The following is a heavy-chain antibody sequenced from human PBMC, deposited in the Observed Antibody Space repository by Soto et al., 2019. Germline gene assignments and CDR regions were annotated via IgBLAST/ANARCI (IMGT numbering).Heavy chain of an antibody. J-gene: IGHJ4*02. Sequence: SGPPLAHPTQTLTLTCAFSGFTLSTSAGGVGWIRQPPGKALEWLALIYWNDDKRYSPSLKGRLTITKDTSKNQVVLTMTNMDPVDTATYYCAHATGYFDWSPFDYWGQGTLVTVSS. CDR1: GFTLSTSAGG. D-gene: IGHD3-9*01. CDR2: IYWNDDK. CDR3: AHATGYFDWSPFDY. V-gene: IGHV2-5*01.